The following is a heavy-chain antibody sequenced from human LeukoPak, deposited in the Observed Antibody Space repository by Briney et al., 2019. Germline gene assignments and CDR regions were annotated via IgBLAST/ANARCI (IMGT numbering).Heavy chain of an antibody. V-gene: IGHV3-23*01. CDR2: ISGSGGGT. CDR1: GVTFSSYV. CDR3: VQEGPRGLAFDV. J-gene: IGHJ3*01. Sequence: GRSLRLSCAASGVTFSSYVMSWVRQAPGKGPEWVSGISGSGGGTYCADFVKGRFAISRDNSKNTLYLQMNSLRAEDSAVYYCVQEGPRGLAFDVWGQGTKVTVSS.